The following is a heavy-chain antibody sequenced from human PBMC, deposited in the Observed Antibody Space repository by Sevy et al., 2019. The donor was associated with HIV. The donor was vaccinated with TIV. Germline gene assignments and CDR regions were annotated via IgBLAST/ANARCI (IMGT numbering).Heavy chain of an antibody. J-gene: IGHJ4*02. Sequence: GGSLRLSCAASGFTFSSYWMHWVRQAPGKGLVWVSRVNSDGSSTSYVDSVQGGFTISRDNAKNTLYLQMNSLRAEDTAVYYRAPAAAPGTFGYWGQGTLVSASS. CDR1: GFTFSSYW. D-gene: IGHD6-13*01. V-gene: IGHV3-74*01. CDR3: APAAAPGTFGY. CDR2: VNSDGSST.